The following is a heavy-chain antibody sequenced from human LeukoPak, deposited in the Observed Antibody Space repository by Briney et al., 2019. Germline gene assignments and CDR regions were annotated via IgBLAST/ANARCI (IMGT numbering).Heavy chain of an antibody. J-gene: IGHJ3*02. V-gene: IGHV3-48*04. CDR2: INSRSSTI. CDR1: GFTFSTHD. D-gene: IGHD2-21*02. Sequence: GGSLRLFCAASGFTFSTHDVNWVRQAPGKGLEWVSFINSRSSTIYYADSVKGRFTISRDNAKNSLYLQMNSLRAEDTAVYYCTSHTGTGDAFRPFHIWGQGTMVTVSS. CDR3: TSHTGTGDAFRPFHI.